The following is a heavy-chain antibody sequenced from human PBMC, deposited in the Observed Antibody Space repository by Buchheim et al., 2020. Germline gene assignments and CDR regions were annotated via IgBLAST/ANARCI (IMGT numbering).Heavy chain of an antibody. CDR2: IYSSEIS. V-gene: IGHV4-39*01. CDR1: GGSFGSSTAY. Sequence: QVQLQQWGAGLLKPSETLSLTCTVSGGSFGSSTAYWGWIRQPPGKGLEWIGGIYSSEISSYNPSLKSRVTMSVDTSKNQFSLKLNSVTASDTAVYHCARGIVGATGRFDYWGQGTL. CDR3: ARGIVGATGRFDY. J-gene: IGHJ4*02. D-gene: IGHD1-26*01.